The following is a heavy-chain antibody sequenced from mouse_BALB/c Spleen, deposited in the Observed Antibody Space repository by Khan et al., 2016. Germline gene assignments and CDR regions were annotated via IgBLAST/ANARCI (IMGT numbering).Heavy chain of an antibody. CDR3: VRVYGYFAMDY. V-gene: IGHV2-9-2*01. CDR2: IWTGGGT. D-gene: IGHD1-2*01. CDR1: GFSLTSYD. J-gene: IGHJ4*01. Sequence: QVQLKESGPGLVAPSQSLSITCTVAGFSLTSYDISWVHQPPGKGLEWLGVIWTGGGTNYNSAFMSRLSISKDNSKSQIFLKMNSLQDDDTAIYYCVRVYGYFAMDYWGQGTSVTVSS.